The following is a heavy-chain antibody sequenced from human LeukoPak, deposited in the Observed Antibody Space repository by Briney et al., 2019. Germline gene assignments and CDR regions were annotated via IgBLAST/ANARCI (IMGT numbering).Heavy chain of an antibody. V-gene: IGHV4-39*07. D-gene: IGHD2-2*01. J-gene: IGHJ4*02. CDR1: GGSISSSSYY. Sequence: PSETLSLTCTVSGGSISSSSYYWGWIRQPPGKGLEWIGSIYYSGSTYYNPSLKSRVTISVDTSKNQFSLKLSSVTAADTAVYYCARRGDSPRSTADYWGQGTLVTVSS. CDR3: ARRGDSPRSTADY. CDR2: IYYSGST.